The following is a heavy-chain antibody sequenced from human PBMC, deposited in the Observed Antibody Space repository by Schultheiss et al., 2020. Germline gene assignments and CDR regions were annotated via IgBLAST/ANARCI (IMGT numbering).Heavy chain of an antibody. D-gene: IGHD4-17*01. CDR1: GYTVTNYA. CDR3: ARVTAVTTWYYYYGMDV. CDR2: MNPNSGNT. Sequence: ASVKVSGKASGYTVTNYAIHWVRQATGQGLEWMGWMNPNSGNTGYAQKFQGRVTMTRNTSISTAYMELSSLRSEDTAVYYCARVTAVTTWYYYYGMDVWGKGTTVTVSS. J-gene: IGHJ6*04. V-gene: IGHV1-8*01.